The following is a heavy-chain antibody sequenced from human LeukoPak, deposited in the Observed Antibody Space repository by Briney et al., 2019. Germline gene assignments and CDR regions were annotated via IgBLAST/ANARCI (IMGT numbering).Heavy chain of an antibody. D-gene: IGHD4/OR15-4a*01. CDR3: ARTIRGY. CDR1: GFTFSNYW. CDR2: IKDDGSES. J-gene: IGHJ4*02. V-gene: IGHV3-7*01. Sequence: GGSLRLSCAASGFTFSNYWMSWVRQAPGKGLEWVANIKDDGSESYYVDSVKGRFTISRDNAKNSLYLQMTSLRDEDTAVYYCARTIRGYWGQGTLVTVSS.